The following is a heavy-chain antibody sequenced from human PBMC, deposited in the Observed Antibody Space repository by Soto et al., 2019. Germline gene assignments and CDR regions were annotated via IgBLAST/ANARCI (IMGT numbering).Heavy chain of an antibody. V-gene: IGHV3-30-3*01. Sequence: GGSLRLSCAASGFTFSSYAMHWVRQAPGKGLEWVAVISYDGSNKYYADSVKGRFTISRDNSKNTLYLQMNSLRAEDTAVYYCATARYSSSWYYFDYWGQGTLVTVSS. CDR2: ISYDGSNK. J-gene: IGHJ4*02. D-gene: IGHD6-13*01. CDR3: ATARYSSSWYYFDY. CDR1: GFTFSSYA.